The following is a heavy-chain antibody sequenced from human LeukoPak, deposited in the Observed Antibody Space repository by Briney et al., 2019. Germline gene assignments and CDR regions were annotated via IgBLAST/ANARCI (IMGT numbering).Heavy chain of an antibody. CDR3: ARPYCSSTSCYCGSDQYYYYYYYMDV. Sequence: SETLSLTCTVSGGSISSSSYYWGWIRQPPGKGLEWIGSIYYSGSTYYNPSLKSRVTISVDTSKNQFSLKLSSVTAADTAVYYCARPYCSSTSCYCGSDQYYYYYYYMDVWGKGTTVTISS. D-gene: IGHD2-2*01. J-gene: IGHJ6*03. V-gene: IGHV4-39*01. CDR2: IYYSGST. CDR1: GGSISSSSYY.